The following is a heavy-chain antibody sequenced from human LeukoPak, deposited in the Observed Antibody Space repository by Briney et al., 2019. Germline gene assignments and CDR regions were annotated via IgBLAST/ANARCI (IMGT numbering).Heavy chain of an antibody. CDR3: ARDEYFWSGYYTDY. J-gene: IGHJ4*02. CDR1: GFTFSSYW. D-gene: IGHD3-3*01. V-gene: IGHV3-7*01. Sequence: QPGGSLRLSCAASGFTFSSYWMSWVRQAPGKGLEWVANIKQDGSEKYYVDSVKGRFTISRDNAKNSLYLQMNSLRAEDTAVYYCARDEYFWSGYYTDYWGQGTVVTVSS. CDR2: IKQDGSEK.